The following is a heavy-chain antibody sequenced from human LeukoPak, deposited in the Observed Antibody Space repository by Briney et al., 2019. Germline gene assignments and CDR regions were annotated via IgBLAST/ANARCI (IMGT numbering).Heavy chain of an antibody. J-gene: IGHJ4*02. CDR2: IIPIFGTA. CDR1: GGTFSSYA. D-gene: IGHD5-12*01. Sequence: ASVKVSCKASGGTFSSYAISWVRQAPGQGLEWMGGIIPIFGTANYAQKFQGRVTITADKSTSTAYMELSSLRSEDTAVYYCARGRSGYDSLDYWGQGTLVTVSS. V-gene: IGHV1-69*06. CDR3: ARGRSGYDSLDY.